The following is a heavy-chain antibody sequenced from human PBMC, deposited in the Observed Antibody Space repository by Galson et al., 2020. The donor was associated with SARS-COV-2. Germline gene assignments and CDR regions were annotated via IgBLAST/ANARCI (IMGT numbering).Heavy chain of an antibody. Sequence: GESLKISCAASGFTFSNYWMHWVRQAPGKGLVWVSRINADGYSTGYADSVKGRFTISRDNAKNTLFLQVNSLRAKDTAVYHCARGGRCSGGSCYSDYYYMDVWGKGTTVTISS. D-gene: IGHD2-15*01. J-gene: IGHJ6*03. CDR1: GFTFSNYW. CDR3: ARGGRCSGGSCYSDYYYMDV. CDR2: INADGYST. V-gene: IGHV3-74*01.